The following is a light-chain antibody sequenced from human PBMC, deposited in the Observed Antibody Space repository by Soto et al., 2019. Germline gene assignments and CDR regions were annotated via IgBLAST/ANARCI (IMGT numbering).Light chain of an antibody. V-gene: IGKV1-5*03. CDR2: KAS. Sequence: DIQMTQSPSTLSGSVGDRVTITCRASQTISSWLAWYQQKPGKAPKLLIYKASTLKSGVPSRFSGSGSGTEFTLTISSLQPDDFATYYCQQYNSDSYTFGQGTKVDIK. CDR1: QTISSW. J-gene: IGKJ2*01. CDR3: QQYNSDSYT.